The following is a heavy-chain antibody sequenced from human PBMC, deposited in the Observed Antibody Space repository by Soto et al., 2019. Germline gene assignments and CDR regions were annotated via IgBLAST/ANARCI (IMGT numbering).Heavy chain of an antibody. J-gene: IGHJ3*02. Sequence: GGSLRLSCAASGFTFSSYAMSWVRQAPGKGLEWVSAMGGSGSRTYYADSVKGRFTISRDNSKNTLYLQMNSLRAEDTAVYYCARGFNRFWNDCAFDIWGQGTMVTVSS. CDR1: GFTFSSYA. V-gene: IGHV3-23*01. CDR3: ARGFNRFWNDCAFDI. CDR2: MGGSGSRT. D-gene: IGHD1-1*01.